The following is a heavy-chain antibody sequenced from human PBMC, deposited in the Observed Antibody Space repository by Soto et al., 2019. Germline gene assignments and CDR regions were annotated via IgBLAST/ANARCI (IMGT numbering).Heavy chain of an antibody. Sequence: LSGTLSLTCTVSGDSISTDYWSWIRQSPGKGLEWIGFIYYGGSTNYNPSLKSRVTISVDTPKNQFSLKLSSVTAADTAVYYCAKNWNWGSLVHWGQGTLVTVSS. D-gene: IGHD7-27*01. CDR3: AKNWNWGSLVH. CDR2: IYYGGST. CDR1: GDSISTDY. V-gene: IGHV4-59*08. J-gene: IGHJ4*02.